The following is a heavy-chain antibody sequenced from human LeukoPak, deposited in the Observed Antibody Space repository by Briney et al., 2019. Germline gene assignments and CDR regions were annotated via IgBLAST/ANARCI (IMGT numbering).Heavy chain of an antibody. CDR1: GGSVSSGDYH. CDR3: ARVEATATAYFDY. D-gene: IGHD5-18*01. CDR2: IYPSGNT. V-gene: IGHV4-61*02. J-gene: IGHJ4*02. Sequence: SETLSLTCTVSGGSVSSGDYHWSWIRQPAGEGLEWIGRIYPSGNTNYNPSLKSRVTISMDTSKNRISLKVSSVTAADTAVYYCARVEATATAYFDYWGQGTLVTVSS.